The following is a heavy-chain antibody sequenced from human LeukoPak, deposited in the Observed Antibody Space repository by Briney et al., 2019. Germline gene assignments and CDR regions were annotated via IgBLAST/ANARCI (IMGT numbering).Heavy chain of an antibody. CDR1: GGSISSSSYY. J-gene: IGHJ6*03. Sequence: SETLSLTCAVSGGSISSSSYYWGWIRQPPGKGLEWIGSVYYTGSGYYNPSLKSRVTISVDTSKNQFSLKLSSVTAADTAVYYCARTTEAHSWRTRYYDYYMDVWGKGTTVTVSS. CDR3: ARTTEAHSWRTRYYDYYMDV. D-gene: IGHD6-13*01. CDR2: VYYTGSG. V-gene: IGHV4-39*07.